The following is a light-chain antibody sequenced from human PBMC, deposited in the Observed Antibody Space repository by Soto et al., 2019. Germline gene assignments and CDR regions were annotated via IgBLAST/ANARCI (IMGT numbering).Light chain of an antibody. Sequence: EVVLTQSPGTPSLSPGERATLSCRASQSVSSSYLAWYQQKPGQAPRLLIYGTSSSATGIPDRFSGSGSGTDFTLTISRLEPEDFAVYYCQQYGSSSWTFGQGTKVDI. CDR3: QQYGSSSWT. CDR1: QSVSSSY. V-gene: IGKV3-20*01. J-gene: IGKJ1*01. CDR2: GTS.